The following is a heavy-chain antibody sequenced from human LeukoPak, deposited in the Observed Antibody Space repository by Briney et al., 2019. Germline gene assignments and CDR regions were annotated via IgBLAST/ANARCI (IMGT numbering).Heavy chain of an antibody. D-gene: IGHD3-9*01. CDR1: GGSISSYY. CDR3: AREAGRYFDWSQPLYYFDY. J-gene: IGHJ4*02. Sequence: PSETLSLTCTVSGGSISSYYWSWIRQPPGKGLEWIGYIYYSGSTNYNPSLKSRVTISVDTSKNQFSLKLSSVTAADTAVYYCAREAGRYFDWSQPLYYFDYWGQGTLVTVSS. CDR2: IYYSGST. V-gene: IGHV4-59*01.